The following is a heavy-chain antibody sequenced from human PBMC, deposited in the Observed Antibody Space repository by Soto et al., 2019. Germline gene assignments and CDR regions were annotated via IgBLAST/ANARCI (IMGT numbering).Heavy chain of an antibody. V-gene: IGHV1-69*01. CDR2: IIPIFGTA. J-gene: IGHJ5*02. CDR3: ARDLGVAASAGNWFDP. Sequence: SVKVCCKASVGTKSSCARSWVRQATEQGLEWMGGIIPIFGTANYAQKFQGRVTITADESTSTAYMELSSLRSEDTAVYYCARDLGVAASAGNWFDPWGQGTLVTVSS. D-gene: IGHD2-15*01. CDR1: VGTKSSCA.